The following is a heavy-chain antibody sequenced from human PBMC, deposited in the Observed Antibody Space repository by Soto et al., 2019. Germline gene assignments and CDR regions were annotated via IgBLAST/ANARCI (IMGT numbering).Heavy chain of an antibody. CDR1: GGTFSSYS. Sequence: QVQLVQSGAEVKTPGSSVKVSCEASGGTFSSYSINWVRQAPGQGLEWMGRLMPMFGTTDYAQRFQGRVTFAADESTNTASMEVTDLTSKDTAVYYCARAAVLTFTRFYDVDVWGQGTTVTVSS. D-gene: IGHD6-25*01. CDR3: ARAAVLTFTRFYDVDV. V-gene: IGHV1-69*18. CDR2: LMPMFGTT. J-gene: IGHJ6*02.